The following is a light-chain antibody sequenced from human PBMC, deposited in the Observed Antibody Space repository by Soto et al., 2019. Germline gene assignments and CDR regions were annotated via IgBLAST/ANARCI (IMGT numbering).Light chain of an antibody. V-gene: IGKV3-11*01. Sequence: EVVLTQSPATLPLSPGERATLSCRASQTVSSFLAWYQQRPGQAPRLLIYDASHRATGIPARFSGSGSGTDFTLTISSLEPEDFAVYYCQQRSNWPKTFGQGTKV. CDR2: DAS. J-gene: IGKJ1*01. CDR1: QTVSSF. CDR3: QQRSNWPKT.